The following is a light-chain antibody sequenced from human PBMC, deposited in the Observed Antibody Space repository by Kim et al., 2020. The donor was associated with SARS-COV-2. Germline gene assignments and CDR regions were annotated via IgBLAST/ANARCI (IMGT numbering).Light chain of an antibody. V-gene: IGLV3-19*01. Sequence: SSELTQDPAVSVALGQTVRITCQGDSLRSYYASWYQQKPGQAPVLVIYGKNNRLSGIPDRFSGSSSGNTASLTLPGAQAEDEADYYCNSRDSSGNFWVFG. CDR1: SLRSYY. CDR3: NSRDSSGNFWV. CDR2: GKN. J-gene: IGLJ3*02.